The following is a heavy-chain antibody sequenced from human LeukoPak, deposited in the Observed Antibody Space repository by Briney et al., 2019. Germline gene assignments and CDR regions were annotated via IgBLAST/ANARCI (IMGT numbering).Heavy chain of an antibody. CDR1: GFTFSSYA. CDR2: IIGSGGST. V-gene: IGHV3-23*01. CDR3: AKGQYCSGGSCYDDAFDI. Sequence: GGSLRLSCAASGFTFSSYAMSWVRQALGKGLEWVSAIIGSGGSTYYADSVKGRFTISRDNSKNTLYLQMNSLRAEDTAVYYCAKGQYCSGGSCYDDAFDIWGQGTMVTVSS. D-gene: IGHD2-15*01. J-gene: IGHJ3*02.